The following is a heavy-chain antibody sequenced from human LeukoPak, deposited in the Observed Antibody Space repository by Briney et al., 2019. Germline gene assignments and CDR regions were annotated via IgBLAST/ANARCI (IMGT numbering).Heavy chain of an antibody. Sequence: ASVKVSCKASGYTFTSYAISWVRQAPGQGLEWMGGIIPIFGTANYAQKFQGRVTITADESTSTAYMELSSLRSEDTAVYYCATGHIVGATSLLDYWGQGTLVTVSS. V-gene: IGHV1-69*13. CDR3: ATGHIVGATSLLDY. CDR2: IIPIFGTA. CDR1: GYTFTSYA. J-gene: IGHJ4*02. D-gene: IGHD1-26*01.